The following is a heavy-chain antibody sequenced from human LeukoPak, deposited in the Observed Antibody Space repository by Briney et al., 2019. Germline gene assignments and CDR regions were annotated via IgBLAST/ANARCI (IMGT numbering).Heavy chain of an antibody. CDR3: AREYGSGSYDAFDI. V-gene: IGHV4-59*01. D-gene: IGHD3-10*01. CDR2: IYYSGST. J-gene: IGHJ3*02. CDR1: GGSISSYY. Sequence: SETLSLTCTVSGGSISSYYWSWLRQPPGKGLEWIGYIYYSGSTNYNPSLKSRVTISVDTSKNQFSLKLSSVTAADTAVYYCAREYGSGSYDAFDIWGQGTMVTVSS.